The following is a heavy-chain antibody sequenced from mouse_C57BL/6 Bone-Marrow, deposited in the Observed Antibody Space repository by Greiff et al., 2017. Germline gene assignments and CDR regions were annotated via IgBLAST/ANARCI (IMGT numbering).Heavy chain of an antibody. CDR3: ARSDYDYDFDY. V-gene: IGHV1-20*01. Sequence: EVQLKQSGPELVKPGDSVKISCKASGYSFTGYFMNWVMQSHGKSLEWIGRINPYNGDTFYNQKFKGKATLTVDKSSSTAHMELRSLTSEDSAVYYCARSDYDYDFDYWGQGTTLTVSS. D-gene: IGHD2-4*01. CDR2: INPYNGDT. J-gene: IGHJ2*01. CDR1: GYSFTGYF.